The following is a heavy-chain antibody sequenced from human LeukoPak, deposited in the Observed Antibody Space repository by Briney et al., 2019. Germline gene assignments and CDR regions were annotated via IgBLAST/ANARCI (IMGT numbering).Heavy chain of an antibody. CDR3: AGGYDYGGNADAFDI. CDR1: GGSISSGDYY. D-gene: IGHD4-23*01. CDR2: IYCSGST. Sequence: SETLSLTCTVSGGSISSGDYYWSWIRQPPGKGLEWIGYIYCSGSTYYNPSLKSRVTISVDTSKNQFSLKLSSVTAADTAVYYCAGGYDYGGNADAFDIWGQGTMVTVSS. J-gene: IGHJ3*02. V-gene: IGHV4-30-4*01.